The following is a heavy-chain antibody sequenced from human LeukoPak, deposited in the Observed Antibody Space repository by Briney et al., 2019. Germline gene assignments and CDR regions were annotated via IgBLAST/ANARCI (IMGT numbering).Heavy chain of an antibody. CDR3: AKDFRGKLLLWEVGAFDY. CDR1: GFTFSSYG. J-gene: IGHJ4*02. Sequence: GGSLRLSCAASGFTFSSYGMHWVRQAPGKGLEWVAFIRYDGSNKYYADSVKGRFTISRDNSKNTLYLQMNSLRAEDTAVYYCAKDFRGKLLLWEVGAFDYWGQGTLVTVSS. V-gene: IGHV3-30*02. CDR2: IRYDGSNK. D-gene: IGHD3-10*01.